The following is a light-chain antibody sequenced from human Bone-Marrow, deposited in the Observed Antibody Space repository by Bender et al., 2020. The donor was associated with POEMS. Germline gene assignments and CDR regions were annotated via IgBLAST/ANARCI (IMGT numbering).Light chain of an antibody. CDR1: LLSNQY. V-gene: IGLV3-25*03. Sequence: SSELRQPPSVSVSPGQTATITCSGDLLSNQYVYWYQQRPGQAPLLLIFKDTERPSGIPERFSGSSSGSQATLTITGVYAQDEADYYCHSTDTSGKGVFGGGTKLTVL. J-gene: IGLJ3*02. CDR2: KDT. CDR3: HSTDTSGKGV.